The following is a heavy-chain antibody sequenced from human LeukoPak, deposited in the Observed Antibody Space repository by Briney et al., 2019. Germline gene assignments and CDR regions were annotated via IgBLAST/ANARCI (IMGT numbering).Heavy chain of an antibody. D-gene: IGHD4-17*01. CDR3: ATGVLTTVTNGYYFDY. CDR2: FDPEDGET. CDR1: GYTLTELS. J-gene: IGHJ4*02. V-gene: IGHV1-24*01. Sequence: ASVKVSCKVSGYTLTELSMHWVRQAPGKGLEWMGGFDPEDGETIYAQKFQGRVTMTEDTSTDTAYMELSSLRSEDTAVYYCATGVLTTVTNGYYFDYWGQGTLVTVSS.